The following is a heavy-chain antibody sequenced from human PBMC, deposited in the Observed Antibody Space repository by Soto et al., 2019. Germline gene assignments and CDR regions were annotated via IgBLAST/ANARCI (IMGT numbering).Heavy chain of an antibody. V-gene: IGHV4-4*02. Sequence: QVQLQESGPGLVKPSGTLSLTCAVSGGSISSSNWWSWVRQPPGKGLEWIGEIYHSGSTNYNPSLKSRVTISVDKSKNQFSLKLSSVPAADTAVYYCARSVERLLWFGELLSPFDPWGQGTLVTVSS. CDR3: ARSVERLLWFGELLSPFDP. J-gene: IGHJ5*02. CDR1: GGSISSSNW. CDR2: IYHSGST. D-gene: IGHD3-10*01.